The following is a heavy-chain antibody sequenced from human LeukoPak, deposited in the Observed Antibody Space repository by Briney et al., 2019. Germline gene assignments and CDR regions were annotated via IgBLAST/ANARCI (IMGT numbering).Heavy chain of an antibody. Sequence: SETLSLTCTVSGGSISSSSYYWGWIRQPPGKGLEWIGSIYYSGSTYYNPSLKSRVTISVGTSKNQFSLKLSSVTAADTAVYYCASPDEHYYYGMDVWGQGTTVTVSS. J-gene: IGHJ6*02. CDR3: ASPDEHYYYGMDV. CDR2: IYYSGST. V-gene: IGHV4-39*01. CDR1: GGSISSSSYY.